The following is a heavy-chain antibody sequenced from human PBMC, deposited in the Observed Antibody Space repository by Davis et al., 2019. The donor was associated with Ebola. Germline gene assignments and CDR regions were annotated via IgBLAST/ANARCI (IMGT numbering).Heavy chain of an antibody. V-gene: IGHV3-21*01. Sequence: GESLKISCAASGFTFSSYSMNWVRQAPGKGLEWVSSISSSSSYIYYADSVKGRFTISRDNAKNSLYLQMSSLRAEDTAVYYCARVADYDRRAFDIWGQGTVVTVSS. CDR2: ISSSSSYI. CDR3: ARVADYDRRAFDI. CDR1: GFTFSSYS. J-gene: IGHJ3*02. D-gene: IGHD4-17*01.